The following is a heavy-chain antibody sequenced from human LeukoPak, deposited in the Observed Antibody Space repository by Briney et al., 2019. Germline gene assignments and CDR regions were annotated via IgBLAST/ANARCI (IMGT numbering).Heavy chain of an antibody. CDR2: IYYSGST. Sequence: SETLSLTCTVSGDSISPYFWSWIRQPPGKGLEWIGYIYYSGSTNYSPSLKSRVTTSVDTSKKQLSLKLSSVTAADTAVYYCARSKWGYAFDVWGQGTMVTVSS. CDR3: ARSKWGYAFDV. J-gene: IGHJ3*01. CDR1: GDSISPYF. V-gene: IGHV4-59*01. D-gene: IGHD7-27*01.